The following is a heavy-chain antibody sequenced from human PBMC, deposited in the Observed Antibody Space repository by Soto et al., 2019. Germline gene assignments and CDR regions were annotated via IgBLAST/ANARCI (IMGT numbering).Heavy chain of an antibody. V-gene: IGHV1-69*13. Sequence: SVKVSCKASGGTFSSYAISWVRQAPGQGLEWMGGIIPIFGTANYAQRFQGRVTITADESTSTAYMELSSLRSEDTAVYYCASITARSYYYYYGMDVWGQGTTVTVSS. J-gene: IGHJ6*02. CDR1: GGTFSSYA. CDR2: IIPIFGTA. D-gene: IGHD3-10*01. CDR3: ASITARSYYYYYGMDV.